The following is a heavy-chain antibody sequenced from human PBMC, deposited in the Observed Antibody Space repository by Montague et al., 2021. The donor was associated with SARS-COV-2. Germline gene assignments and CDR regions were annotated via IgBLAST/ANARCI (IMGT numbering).Heavy chain of an antibody. Sequence: SETLSLTCTVSGGSISSYYWSWIRQPAGKGLEWIGRIYTSGSTNYNPSLKSRVTMSVDTSKNQFSLKLSSVTAADTAVYYRARGLDYYDFWSGYYPAYWYFDLWGRGTLVTVSS. CDR3: ARGLDYYDFWSGYYPAYWYFDL. CDR2: IYTSGST. V-gene: IGHV4-4*07. D-gene: IGHD3-3*01. CDR1: GGSISSYY. J-gene: IGHJ2*01.